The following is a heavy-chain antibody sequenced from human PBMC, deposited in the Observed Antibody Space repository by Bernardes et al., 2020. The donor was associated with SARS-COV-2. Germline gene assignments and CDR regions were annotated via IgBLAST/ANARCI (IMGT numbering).Heavy chain of an antibody. J-gene: IGHJ2*01. CDR2: INYSGST. Sequence: SETLSLTCAVYGGSLSGYYWNWIRQPPGKGLEWIGEINYSGSTHYNPSLKSRVTISVDTSKNQFSLKLTSVTAADTAVYYCVRAVWGIWYFDLWGRGTLVTVSS. V-gene: IGHV4-34*01. D-gene: IGHD3-16*01. CDR1: GGSLSGYY. CDR3: VRAVWGIWYFDL.